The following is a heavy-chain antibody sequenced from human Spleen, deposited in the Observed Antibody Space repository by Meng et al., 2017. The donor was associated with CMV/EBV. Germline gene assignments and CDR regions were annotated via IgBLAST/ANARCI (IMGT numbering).Heavy chain of an antibody. D-gene: IGHD2-8*01. CDR1: RCVFSCYL. CDR3: AREGMAIKALGY. Sequence: QVWVKGWGAWMLKPLVTMCLSGVGHRCVFSCYLRTWVCDTPGKELEWIGEINHSGCTKYNPSIMSRVTISVDTSKNQFYLKLSCVTGAETAVYYCAREGMAIKALGYWGQGTLVTVSS. J-gene: IGHJ4*02. V-gene: IGHV4-34*01. CDR2: INHSGCT.